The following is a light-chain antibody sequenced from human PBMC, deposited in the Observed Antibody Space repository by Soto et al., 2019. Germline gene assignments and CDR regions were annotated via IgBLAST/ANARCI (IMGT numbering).Light chain of an antibody. V-gene: IGKV1-39*01. CDR3: QQMYTITLT. CDR1: QSIGSY. J-gene: IGKJ4*01. Sequence: DLPMTQSPSSLSASVGDRVTITCRASQSIGSYLNWYQKKPGKDPNLLIHGGSILQSGVPPRFSGGGGGTDFTLTISSLQTEDFASYDCQQMYTITLTFGGGTKVDIK. CDR2: GGS.